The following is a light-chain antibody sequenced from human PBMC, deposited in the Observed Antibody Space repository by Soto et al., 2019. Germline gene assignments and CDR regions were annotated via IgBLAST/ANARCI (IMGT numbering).Light chain of an antibody. CDR3: RQYGSSPPYT. V-gene: IGKV3-20*01. CDR1: QSVSNNY. CDR2: GSS. Sequence: EVVLTQSPGTLSLSPGEIATLSCRASQSVSNNYFAWYQQKPGQAPRLLIFGSSDRATGIPDRFSGSGSGTDVTLTISRLEPEDVAVYYCRQYGSSPPYTFGQGTKLEIK. J-gene: IGKJ2*01.